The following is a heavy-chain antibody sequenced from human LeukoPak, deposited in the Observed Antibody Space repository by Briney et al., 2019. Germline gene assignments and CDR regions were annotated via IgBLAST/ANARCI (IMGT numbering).Heavy chain of an antibody. V-gene: IGHV4-59*01. D-gene: IGHD3-22*01. CDR2: IYYSGST. J-gene: IGHJ5*02. Sequence: SETLSLTCTVSGGSINSYYWSWIRQPPGKGLECIGYIYYSGSTNYNPSLKSRVTISVDTSKNQFSLKLSSVTAADTAVYYCAREMDTYYYDSSGYYFDPWGQGTLVTVSS. CDR1: GGSINSYY. CDR3: AREMDTYYYDSSGYYFDP.